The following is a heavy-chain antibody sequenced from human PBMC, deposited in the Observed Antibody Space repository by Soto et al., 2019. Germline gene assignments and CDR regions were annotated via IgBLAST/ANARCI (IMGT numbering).Heavy chain of an antibody. V-gene: IGHV4-34*01. CDR1: GGSFSGYY. Sequence: SETLSLTCAVYGGSFSGYYWSWIRQPPGKGLEWIGEINHSGSTYYNPSLKSRVTISVDTSKNQFSLKLSSVTAADTAVYYCARGRGYSGYSYYFDYWGQGTLVTVSS. J-gene: IGHJ4*02. CDR2: INHSGST. CDR3: ARGRGYSGYSYYFDY. D-gene: IGHD5-12*01.